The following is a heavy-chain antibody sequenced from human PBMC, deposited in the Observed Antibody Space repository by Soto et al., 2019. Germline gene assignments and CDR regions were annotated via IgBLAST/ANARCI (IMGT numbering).Heavy chain of an antibody. D-gene: IGHD6-19*01. CDR3: ARGPLAVAGPYYFDY. Sequence: SETLSLTCAVSGGSISSGGYSWSWIRQPPGKGLEYIGSIYHSGSTYDNPSLKSRVTISVDRSKNQFSLKLTSVTAADTAVYYCARGPLAVAGPYYFDYWGQGTLVTVSS. V-gene: IGHV4-30-2*01. J-gene: IGHJ4*02. CDR1: GGSISSGGYS. CDR2: IYHSGST.